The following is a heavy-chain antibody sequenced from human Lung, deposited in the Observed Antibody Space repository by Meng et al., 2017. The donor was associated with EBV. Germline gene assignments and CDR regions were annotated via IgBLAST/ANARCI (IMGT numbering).Heavy chain of an antibody. J-gene: IGHJ5*02. CDR2: ISYDGSNK. CDR1: GFTFSSYA. Sequence: QVQRVESGGGVVQPGRSLRLSCAASGFTFSSYAMHWVRQAPGKGLEWVAVISYDGSNKYYADSVKGRFTISRDNSKNTLYLQMNSLRAEDTAVYYCARDRVQLWFSWGQGTLVTVSS. V-gene: IGHV3-30-3*01. CDR3: ARDRVQLWFS. D-gene: IGHD5-18*01.